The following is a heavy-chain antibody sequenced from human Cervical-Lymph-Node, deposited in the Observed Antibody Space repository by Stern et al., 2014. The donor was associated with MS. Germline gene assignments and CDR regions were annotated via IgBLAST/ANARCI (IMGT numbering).Heavy chain of an antibody. V-gene: IGHV4-31*03. D-gene: IGHD1-14*01. Sequence: QVQLQESGPGLVKPSQTLSLTCTVSGGSISSGGYYWSWIRQHPGKGLEXIGYIYYSGSTYYNPSLKSRVTISVDTSKNQFSLKLSSVTAADTAVYYCARTLRSEERFDPWGQGTLVTVSS. J-gene: IGHJ5*02. CDR3: ARTLRSEERFDP. CDR1: GGSISSGGYY. CDR2: IYYSGST.